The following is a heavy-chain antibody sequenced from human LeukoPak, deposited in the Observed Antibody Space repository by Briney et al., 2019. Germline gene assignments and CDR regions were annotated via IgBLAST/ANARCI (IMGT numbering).Heavy chain of an antibody. J-gene: IGHJ6*03. Sequence: GASVRVSCKASGYTFTGYYLHWVRQAPGQGLEWMGWINPNSGVTNSAQKFQDRVTMTRDTSISTAYMELTWLRSDDTAIYYCARGSSPRNYYYYYMDVWGKGTTVTVSS. CDR2: INPNSGVT. V-gene: IGHV1-2*02. D-gene: IGHD6-13*01. CDR3: ARGSSPRNYYYYYMDV. CDR1: GYTFTGYY.